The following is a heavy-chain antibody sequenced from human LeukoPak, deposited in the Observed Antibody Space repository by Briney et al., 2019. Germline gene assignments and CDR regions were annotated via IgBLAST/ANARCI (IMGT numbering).Heavy chain of an antibody. CDR2: ISWNSGSI. Sequence: GGSLRLSCAASGFTFDDYAMHWVRQAPGKGLEWVSGISWNSGSIGYADSVKGRFTISRDNAKNSLYLQMNSLRAEDTALYYCAKDIGYDTLAGLYYYYGMDVWGQGTTVTVSS. D-gene: IGHD3-9*01. CDR1: GFTFDDYA. J-gene: IGHJ6*02. V-gene: IGHV3-9*01. CDR3: AKDIGYDTLAGLYYYYGMDV.